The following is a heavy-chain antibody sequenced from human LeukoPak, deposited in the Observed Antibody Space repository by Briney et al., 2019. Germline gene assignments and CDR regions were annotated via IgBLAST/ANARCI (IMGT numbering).Heavy chain of an antibody. CDR2: IGGDGFSA. Sequence: GGSLGLSCSASGFAFTGHAMHWVRQAPGKGLEYVAGIGGDGFSAFYADSMSDRVTISRDNSKSTVHLQMTSLRGEDTAVYYCVRDVEYYASGSYLGYFDYWGQGTLVSVSS. CDR3: VRDVEYYASGSYLGYFDY. CDR1: GFAFTGHA. V-gene: IGHV3-64D*06. J-gene: IGHJ4*02. D-gene: IGHD3-10*01.